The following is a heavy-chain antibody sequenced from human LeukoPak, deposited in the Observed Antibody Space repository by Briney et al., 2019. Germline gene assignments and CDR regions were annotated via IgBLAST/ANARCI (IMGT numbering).Heavy chain of an antibody. CDR3: ASRLYQLDAFDI. Sequence: PSETLSLTCTVSGGSISSYYWSWIRQPPGKGLEWIGCIYHSGSTYYNPSLKSRVTISVDRSKNQFSLKLSSVTAADTAVYYCASRLYQLDAFDIWGQGTMVTVSS. V-gene: IGHV4-59*12. CDR1: GGSISSYY. J-gene: IGHJ3*02. CDR2: IYHSGST. D-gene: IGHD2-2*01.